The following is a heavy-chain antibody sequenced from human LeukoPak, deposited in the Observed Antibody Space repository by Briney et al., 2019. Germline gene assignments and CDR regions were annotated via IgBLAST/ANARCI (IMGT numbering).Heavy chain of an antibody. D-gene: IGHD5-18*01. CDR1: GGSISSGSYY. J-gene: IGHJ6*03. Sequence: SETLSLTCTVSGGSISSGSYYWSWIRQPAGKGLEWIGRIYTSGSTNYNPSLKSRVTISVDTSKNQFSLRLSSVTAADTAVYYCARTTEGGYTYDYFYYYYMDVWGKGTTVTISS. CDR3: ARTTEGGYTYDYFYYYYMDV. V-gene: IGHV4-61*02. CDR2: IYTSGST.